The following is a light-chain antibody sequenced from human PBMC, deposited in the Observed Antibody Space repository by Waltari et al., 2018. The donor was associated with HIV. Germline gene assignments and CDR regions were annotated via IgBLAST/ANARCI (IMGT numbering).Light chain of an antibody. CDR1: QSVSFSY. Sequence: EIVLTQSPVTLSLSPGESATLSCEASQSVSFSYLAWYQQKPGLAPRLLISGASSRASGIPDRFSGGGSGTDCTLTISRLEPEDFAVYYCQQYVTSPITFGQGTRLEIK. V-gene: IGKV3D-20*01. CDR3: QQYVTSPIT. CDR2: GAS. J-gene: IGKJ5*01.